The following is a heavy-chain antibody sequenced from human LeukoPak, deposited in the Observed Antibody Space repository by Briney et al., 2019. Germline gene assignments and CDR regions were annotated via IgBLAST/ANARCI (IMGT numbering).Heavy chain of an antibody. J-gene: IGHJ6*02. V-gene: IGHV3-20*01. Sequence: GGSLRLSCAASGFTFDDYGMSWVRQAPGKGLEWVSGINWNGGSTGYADSVKGRFTISRDNAKNSLYLQMNSLRAEDTALHHCARGGSGYYYYYYGMDVWGQGTTVTVSS. D-gene: IGHD1-26*01. CDR3: ARGGSGYYYYYYGMDV. CDR1: GFTFDDYG. CDR2: INWNGGST.